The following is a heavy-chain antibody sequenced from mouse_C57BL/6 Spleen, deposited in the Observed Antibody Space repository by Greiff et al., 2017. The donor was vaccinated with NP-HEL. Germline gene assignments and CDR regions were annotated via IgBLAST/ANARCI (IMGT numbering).Heavy chain of an antibody. V-gene: IGHV5-16*01. CDR2: INYDGSST. J-gene: IGHJ2*01. CDR3: ARDRPKLGFDY. CDR1: GFTFSDYY. D-gene: IGHD4-1*01. Sequence: EVKLMESEGGLVQPGSSMKLSCTASGFTFSDYYMAWVRQVPEKGLEWVANINYDGSSTYYLDSLKSRFIISRDNAKNILYLQMSSLKSEDTATYYCARDRPKLGFDYWGQGTTLTVSS.